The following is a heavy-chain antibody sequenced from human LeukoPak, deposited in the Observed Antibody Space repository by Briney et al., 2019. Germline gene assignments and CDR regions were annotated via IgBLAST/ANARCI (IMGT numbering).Heavy chain of an antibody. CDR1: GFTFSTYA. D-gene: IGHD3-22*01. V-gene: IGHV3-23*01. Sequence: GGSLRLSCAASGFTFSTYAMNWVRQAPGKGLEWVSAISGSGGSTYYADSVKGRFTISRDNAKNSLYLQMNSLRAEDTAVYYCARLITTPYYFDYWGQGTLVTVSS. CDR3: ARLITTPYYFDY. J-gene: IGHJ4*02. CDR2: ISGSGGST.